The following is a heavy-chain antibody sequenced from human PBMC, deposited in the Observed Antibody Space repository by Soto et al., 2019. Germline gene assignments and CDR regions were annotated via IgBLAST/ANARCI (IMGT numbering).Heavy chain of an antibody. Sequence: QLHLRESGPGRVKPSETLSLTCTVSGGSITSSSYYWGWIRQPPGKGLEWIGSIYYSGSTYYNPSLKSRVTFSVDTSRYQFSLKLCSVTAADTAVYDCATQEVGGSYVYTFDPWGQGTLVTVSS. D-gene: IGHD1-26*01. CDR3: ATQEVGGSYVYTFDP. CDR2: IYYSGST. V-gene: IGHV4-39*01. J-gene: IGHJ5*02. CDR1: GGSITSSSYY.